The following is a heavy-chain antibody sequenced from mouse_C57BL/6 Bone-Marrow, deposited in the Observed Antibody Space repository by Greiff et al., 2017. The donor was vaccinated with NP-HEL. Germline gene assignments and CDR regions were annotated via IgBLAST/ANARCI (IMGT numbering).Heavy chain of an antibody. CDR2: IWSGGST. CDR1: GFSLTSYG. J-gene: IGHJ3*01. Sequence: VKLQQSGPGLVQPSQSLSITCTVSGFSLTSYGVHWVRQSPGKGLEWLGVIWSGGSTDSNAAFISRLSISKDNSKSQVFFKMNSLQADDTAIYYCARKHGSSYWFAYWGQGTLVTVSA. CDR3: ARKHGSSYWFAY. D-gene: IGHD1-1*01. V-gene: IGHV2-2*01.